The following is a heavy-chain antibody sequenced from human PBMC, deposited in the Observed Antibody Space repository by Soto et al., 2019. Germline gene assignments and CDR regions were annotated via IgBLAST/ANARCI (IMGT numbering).Heavy chain of an antibody. CDR1: GDYIHVGGYY. CDR3: ARHGSN. J-gene: IGHJ4*02. Sequence: PSETLSLTCSVSGDYIHVGGYYWTWIRQRPGKGLEWMGYIYYSGITYYNPSLKSRVTISVDTSKNQFSLKLTSVTAADTAVYYCARHGSNWGQGTLVTVSS. CDR2: IYYSGIT. V-gene: IGHV4-39*01.